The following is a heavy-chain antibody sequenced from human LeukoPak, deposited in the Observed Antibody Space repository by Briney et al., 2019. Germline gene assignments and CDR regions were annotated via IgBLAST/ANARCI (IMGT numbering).Heavy chain of an antibody. J-gene: IGHJ4*02. CDR3: ARESRYYYDSSGYYNFDY. CDR2: IYYSGST. D-gene: IGHD3-22*01. Sequence: SETLSLTCTVSGGSLSSYYWSWIRQPPGKGLEWIGYIYYSGSTNYNPSLKSRVTISVDTSKNQFSLKLSSVTAADTAVYYCARESRYYYDSSGYYNFDYWGQGTLVTVSS. V-gene: IGHV4-59*08. CDR1: GGSLSSYY.